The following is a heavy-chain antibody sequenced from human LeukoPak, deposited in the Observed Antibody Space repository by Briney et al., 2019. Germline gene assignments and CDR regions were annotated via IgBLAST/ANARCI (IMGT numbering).Heavy chain of an antibody. CDR1: GGSLSGYY. V-gene: IGHV4-34*01. CDR3: AREGGPYRPLDY. CDR2: INHSGGT. Sequence: PSETLSLTCAVYGGSLSGYYWSWIRQPPGKGLEWIGEINHSGGTNYKPSLRSRVTMSVDTSKKQFSLKMNSVTAADTAVYYCAREGGPYRPLDYSGQGTLVTVAS. J-gene: IGHJ4*02.